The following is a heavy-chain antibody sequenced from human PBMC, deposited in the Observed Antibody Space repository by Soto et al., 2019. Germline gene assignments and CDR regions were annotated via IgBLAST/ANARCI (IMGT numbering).Heavy chain of an antibody. Sequence: GGSLRLSCAASGFTFSSYAMSWVRQAPGKGLEWVSAISGSGGSTYYADSVKGRFTISRDNSKKTLYLQMNSLRAEGTGVYYCAKDLRGGIAVAGTWDYWGEGTVVTVSS. CDR3: AKDLRGGIAVAGTWDY. CDR1: GFTFSSYA. J-gene: IGHJ4*02. D-gene: IGHD6-19*01. V-gene: IGHV3-23*01. CDR2: ISGSGGST.